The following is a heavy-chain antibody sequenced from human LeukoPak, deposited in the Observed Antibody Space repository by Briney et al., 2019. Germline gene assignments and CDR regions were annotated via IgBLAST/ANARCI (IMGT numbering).Heavy chain of an antibody. CDR2: ISDTGSTI. V-gene: IGHV3-48*02. J-gene: IGHJ4*02. CDR3: TRRFDS. CDR1: GFTLSSYS. Sequence: GGSLRLSCVASGFTLSSYSMNWVRQAPGKGLEWVSYISDTGSTIAYADSVKGRFTMSRDEAKNSLHQQMNSLRDEDAAVYYCTRRFDSWGQGVLVTVFS.